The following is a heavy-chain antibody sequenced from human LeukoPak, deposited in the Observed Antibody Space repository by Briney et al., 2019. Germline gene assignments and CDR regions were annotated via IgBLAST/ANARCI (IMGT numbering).Heavy chain of an antibody. CDR2: IHYSGTT. Sequence: SETLSLTCTVSGGSISSYYWSWIRQPPGKGLECIGYIHYSGTTNYNPSLKSRVTISVDTSKNQFSLKLSSVTAADTAVYYCARDHLYSSGWYLGYDAFDIWGQGTMVTVSS. J-gene: IGHJ3*02. D-gene: IGHD6-19*01. CDR1: GGSISSYY. V-gene: IGHV4-59*12. CDR3: ARDHLYSSGWYLGYDAFDI.